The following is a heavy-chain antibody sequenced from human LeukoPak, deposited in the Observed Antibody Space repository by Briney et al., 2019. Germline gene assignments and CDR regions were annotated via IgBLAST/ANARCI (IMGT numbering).Heavy chain of an antibody. V-gene: IGHV3-30*02. J-gene: IGHJ3*02. CDR1: GFTFSSYG. CDR2: IRYDGSNK. CDR3: AKDITMKVVSRRFDAFDI. D-gene: IGHD3-22*01. Sequence: GGSLRLSWAASGFTFSSYGMHWVRQAPGKGLEWVAFIRYDGSNKYYEDAVKGRFTISRDNAKNTLYLQMNSLRAEDTAVYYCAKDITMKVVSRRFDAFDIWGQGTMVTVSS.